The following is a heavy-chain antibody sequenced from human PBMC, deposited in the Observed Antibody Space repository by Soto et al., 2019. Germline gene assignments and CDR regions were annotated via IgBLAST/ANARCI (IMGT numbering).Heavy chain of an antibody. CDR3: GTPPGGGGY. D-gene: IGHD3-10*01. CDR2: IYSGGYT. J-gene: IGHJ4*02. V-gene: IGHV3-53*01. CDR1: GFTVSNNY. Sequence: EVQLVESGGGLIQPGGSLRLSCAVSGFTVSNNYMSWVRQAPGKGLEGVSVIYSGGYTAYGDSVKGRFTISRDNSKNTLILQKKTRGAAPPAVFYCGTPPGGGGYWGQGTLVTVSS.